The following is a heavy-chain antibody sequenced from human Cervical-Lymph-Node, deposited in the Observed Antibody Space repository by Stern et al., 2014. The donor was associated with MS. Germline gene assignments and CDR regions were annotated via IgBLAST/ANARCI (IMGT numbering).Heavy chain of an antibody. V-gene: IGHV1-2*02. CDR2: INPSSGGA. D-gene: IGHD3-10*02. J-gene: IGHJ6*02. CDR3: ARDNEPMFVLRYYAMDV. CDR1: GYIFSDYY. Sequence: VQLVESGAEVKKPGASVKVSCKASGYIFSDYYIYWVRQAPGQGLEWMGWINPSSGGAKYAQRFQGRVTMTWDRSIRAAYMELGSLRFDDTAVYYCARDNEPMFVLRYYAMDVWGQGTTVTVSS.